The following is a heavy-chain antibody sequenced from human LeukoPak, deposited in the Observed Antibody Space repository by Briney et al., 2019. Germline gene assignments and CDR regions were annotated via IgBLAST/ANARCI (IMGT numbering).Heavy chain of an antibody. V-gene: IGHV3-30*02. Sequence: PGGSLRLSCAASGFTFSSYGMHWVPQAPGRGVEWVAFIRYDGSNKYYADSVKGRFTISRDNSKNTVYLQMNSLRAEETAVYYCAKGLCSGGSCYVLDYWGQGTLVTVSS. D-gene: IGHD2-15*01. CDR1: GFTFSSYG. CDR2: IRYDGSNK. CDR3: AKGLCSGGSCYVLDY. J-gene: IGHJ4*02.